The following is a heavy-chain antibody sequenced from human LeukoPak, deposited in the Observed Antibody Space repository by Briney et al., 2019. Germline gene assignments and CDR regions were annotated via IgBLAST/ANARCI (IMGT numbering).Heavy chain of an antibody. J-gene: IGHJ3*02. V-gene: IGHV4-31*03. D-gene: IGHD3-10*01. Sequence: SETLSLTCTVSGGSISGGGYYWSWIRQHPGKGLEWIGYIYYSGSTYYNPSLKSRVTISVDTSKNQFSLKLSSVTAADTAVYYCARDSEGSPRGAFDIWGQGTMVTVSS. CDR2: IYYSGST. CDR3: ARDSEGSPRGAFDI. CDR1: GGSISGGGYY.